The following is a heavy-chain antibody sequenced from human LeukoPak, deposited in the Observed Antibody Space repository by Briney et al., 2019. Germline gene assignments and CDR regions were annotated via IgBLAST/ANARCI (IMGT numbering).Heavy chain of an antibody. Sequence: GASLRLSCAASGFTFSSYAMSWVRQAPGKGLEWVSAISGSGGSTYYADSVKGRFTISRDNSKNTLHLQMNSLRAEDTAVYYCAKDRTSYYDFWSGYYPGGFDYWGQGTLVTVSS. D-gene: IGHD3-3*01. CDR1: GFTFSSYA. CDR3: AKDRTSYYDFWSGYYPGGFDY. V-gene: IGHV3-23*01. J-gene: IGHJ4*02. CDR2: ISGSGGST.